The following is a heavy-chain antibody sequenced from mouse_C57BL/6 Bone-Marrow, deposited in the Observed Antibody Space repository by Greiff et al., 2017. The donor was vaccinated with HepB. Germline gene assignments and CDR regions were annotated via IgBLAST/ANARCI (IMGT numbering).Heavy chain of an antibody. CDR2: IYPGDGDT. Sequence: VQLQQSGPELVKPGASVKISCKASGYAFSSSWMNWVKQRPGKGLEWIGRIYPGDGDTNYNGKFKGKATLTADKSSSTAYMQLSSLTSEDSAVYFCASPLGRDYWGQGTTLTVSS. D-gene: IGHD4-1*01. CDR1: GYAFSSSW. J-gene: IGHJ2*01. V-gene: IGHV1-82*01. CDR3: ASPLGRDY.